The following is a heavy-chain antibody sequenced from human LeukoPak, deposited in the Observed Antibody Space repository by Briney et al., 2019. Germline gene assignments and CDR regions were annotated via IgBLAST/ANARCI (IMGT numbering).Heavy chain of an antibody. Sequence: SQTLSLTCTVPGGSISSGGYYWSWIRQHPGKGLEWIGYIYYSGSTYYNPSLKSRVTISVDTSKNQFSLELSSVTAADTAVYYCASTYYDILTGYSPFQHWGQGTLVTVSS. CDR1: GGSISSGGYY. J-gene: IGHJ1*01. V-gene: IGHV4-31*03. D-gene: IGHD3-9*01. CDR3: ASTYYDILTGYSPFQH. CDR2: IYYSGST.